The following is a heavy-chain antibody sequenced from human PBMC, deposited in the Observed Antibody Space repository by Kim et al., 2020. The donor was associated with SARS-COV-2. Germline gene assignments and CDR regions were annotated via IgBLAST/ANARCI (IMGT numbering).Heavy chain of an antibody. CDR1: GGTFSNYP. CDR2: IIPLFGTT. D-gene: IGHD2-15*01. V-gene: IGHV1-69*06. CDR3: ARGGGGSSGFYYYAMDV. J-gene: IGHJ6*01. Sequence: SVKVSCQASGGTFSNYPISWVRQAPGQGLEWMGGIIPLFGTTESAQDFQGRVTVTADRSTNTAYMELSSLRSDDTAVYYCARGGGGSSGFYYYAMDVWG.